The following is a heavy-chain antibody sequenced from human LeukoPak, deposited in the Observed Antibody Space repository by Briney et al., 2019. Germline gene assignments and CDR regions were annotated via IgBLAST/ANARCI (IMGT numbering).Heavy chain of an antibody. J-gene: IGHJ4*02. Sequence: SATLSLTCTVSGGSISGYYWSWIRQPPWKGLEWIGYIYYSGSPDYNPSLKSRVTISVDTSKNQFSLNLSSVTAADTAMYYCARASGGDGSGSLWGQGTLVTVSS. CDR1: GGSISGYY. V-gene: IGHV4-59*01. CDR2: IYYSGSP. CDR3: ARASGGDGSGSL. D-gene: IGHD3-10*01.